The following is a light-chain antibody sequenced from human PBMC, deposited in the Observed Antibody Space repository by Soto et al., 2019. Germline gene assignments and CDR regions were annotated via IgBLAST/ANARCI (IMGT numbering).Light chain of an antibody. CDR2: AAS. CDR3: KQYYSYPRTT. CDR1: QGISSY. J-gene: IGKJ1*01. V-gene: IGKV1-8*01. Sequence: AIRMTQSPSSLSESTGDRVTITCRASQGISSYLAWYQQKPGKAPKLLIYAASTLQSGVPSRFSVSGSGTDFTLTISCLEAEDFATYYCKQYYSYPRTTFGQGTKVEIK.